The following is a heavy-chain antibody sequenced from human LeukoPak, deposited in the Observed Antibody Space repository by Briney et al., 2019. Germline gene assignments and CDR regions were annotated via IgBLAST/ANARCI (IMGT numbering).Heavy chain of an antibody. CDR2: INYSGTT. V-gene: IGHV4-59*01. Sequence: SETLSLTCTVSGGSISSFLWSWIRQSPGKGLEWIGYINYSGTTNYNPSLKSRVTISVDTSKNQFSLKLSSVTAADTAVYYCARGSGYSPFDYWGQGTLVTVSS. J-gene: IGHJ4*02. CDR1: GGSISSFL. CDR3: ARGSGYSPFDY. D-gene: IGHD3-22*01.